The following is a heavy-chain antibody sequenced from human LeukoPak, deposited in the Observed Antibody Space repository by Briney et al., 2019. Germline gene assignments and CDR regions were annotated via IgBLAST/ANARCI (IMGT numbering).Heavy chain of an antibody. CDR1: GYTFTGYY. CDR3: ARDSLTGDQDYYYYYMDV. D-gene: IGHD7-27*01. Sequence: ASVKVSCKASGYTFTGYYMHWVRQALGQGLEWMGWINPNSGGTNYAQKFQGRVTMTRDTSISTAYMELSRLRSDDTAVYYCARDSLTGDQDYYYYYMDVWGKGTTVTVSS. CDR2: INPNSGGT. V-gene: IGHV1-2*02. J-gene: IGHJ6*03.